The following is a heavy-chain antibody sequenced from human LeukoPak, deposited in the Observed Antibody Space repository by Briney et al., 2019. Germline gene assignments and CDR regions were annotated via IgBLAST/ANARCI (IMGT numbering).Heavy chain of an antibody. Sequence: PGGSLRLSCAASGFTFSSYWMHWVRQAPGKGLEWVSSISSSSSYIYYADSVKGRFTISRDNAKNSLYLQMNSLRAEDTAVYYCARSFSYYDFWSGYFDYWGQGTLVTVSS. CDR3: ARSFSYYDFWSGYFDY. J-gene: IGHJ4*02. CDR1: GFTFSSYW. D-gene: IGHD3-3*01. V-gene: IGHV3-21*01. CDR2: ISSSSSYI.